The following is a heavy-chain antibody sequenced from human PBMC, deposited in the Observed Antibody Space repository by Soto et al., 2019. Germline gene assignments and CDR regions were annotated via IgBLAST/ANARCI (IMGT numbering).Heavy chain of an antibody. V-gene: IGHV3-30*18. D-gene: IGHD4-17*01. Sequence: QVHLVESGGGVVQPGTSLRLSCVGSGFTFSSYDMHWVRQAPGKGLEWVAVISYNGNNKYYGESVEGRFTISRDNSKNTLYLERNILSAEDTAVYSCAKEYGDYSHPYFDYWGQGALVSVSS. CDR3: AKEYGDYSHPYFDY. J-gene: IGHJ4*02. CDR1: GFTFSSYD. CDR2: ISYNGNNK.